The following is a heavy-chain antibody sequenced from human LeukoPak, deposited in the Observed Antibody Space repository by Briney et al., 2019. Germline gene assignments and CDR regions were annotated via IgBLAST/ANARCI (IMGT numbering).Heavy chain of an antibody. J-gene: IGHJ5*02. CDR1: GFTFSSYS. V-gene: IGHV3-21*01. CDR3: ARDLSGSSSSGFDP. D-gene: IGHD6-6*01. CDR2: ISSSSSYI. Sequence: GGSLRLSCAASGFTFSSYSRNWVRQAPGKGLEWVSSISSSSSYIYYADSVKGRFTISRDNAKNSLYLQMNSLRAEDTAVYYCARDLSGSSSSGFDPWGQGTLVTVSS.